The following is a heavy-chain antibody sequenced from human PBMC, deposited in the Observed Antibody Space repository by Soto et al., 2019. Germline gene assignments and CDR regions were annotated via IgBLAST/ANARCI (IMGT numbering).Heavy chain of an antibody. Sequence: SETLSLTYTVSGGSISSYYWSWIRQPPGKGLEWIGYIYYSGSTNYNPSLKSRVTISVDTSKNQFSLKLSSVTAADTAVYYCARDQHGDYEGTGMDVWGQGTTVTVSS. CDR3: ARDQHGDYEGTGMDV. V-gene: IGHV4-59*01. D-gene: IGHD4-17*01. CDR2: IYYSGST. CDR1: GGSISSYY. J-gene: IGHJ6*02.